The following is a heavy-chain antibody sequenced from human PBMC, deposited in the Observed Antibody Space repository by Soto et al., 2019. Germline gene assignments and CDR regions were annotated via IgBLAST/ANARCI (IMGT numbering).Heavy chain of an antibody. Sequence: SVKVSCKASGGTFNSYGISWVRQAPGQGLDWMGVIIPLYGTVNYAQKFQGRVSITADKSTSTAYMDLSSLRSDDTAVYYCARDQRTPPVLRGAIDYWGQGTLVTVSS. D-gene: IGHD2-8*01. J-gene: IGHJ4*02. V-gene: IGHV1-69*06. CDR1: GGTFNSYG. CDR2: IIPLYGTV. CDR3: ARDQRTPPVLRGAIDY.